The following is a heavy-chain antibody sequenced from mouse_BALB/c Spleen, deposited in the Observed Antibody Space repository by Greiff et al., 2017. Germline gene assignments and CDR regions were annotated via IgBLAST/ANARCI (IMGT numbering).Heavy chain of an antibody. J-gene: IGHJ4*01. CDR3: ARREGYYYAMDY. CDR2: INPYYGST. Sequence: VQLQQTGPELVKPGASVKISCKASGYSFTDYIMLWVKRSHGKSLEWIGNINPYYGSTSYNLKFKGKATLTVDKSSSTAYMQLNSLTSEDSAVYYCARREGYYYAMDYWGQGTSVTVSS. CDR1: GYSFTDYI. V-gene: IGHV1-39*01.